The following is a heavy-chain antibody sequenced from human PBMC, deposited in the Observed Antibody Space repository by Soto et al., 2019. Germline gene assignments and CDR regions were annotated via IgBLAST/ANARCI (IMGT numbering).Heavy chain of an antibody. Sequence: EVQLVESGGGLVQPGRSLRLSCAASGFTFDDYAMHWVRQAPGKGLEWVSGISWNSGSIGYADSVKGRFTISRDNAKNSLYLQMNSLRAEDTALYYCARDNGIAGSFDPWGQGTLVTVSS. CDR3: ARDNGIAGSFDP. CDR2: ISWNSGSI. J-gene: IGHJ5*02. D-gene: IGHD6-13*01. CDR1: GFTFDDYA. V-gene: IGHV3-9*01.